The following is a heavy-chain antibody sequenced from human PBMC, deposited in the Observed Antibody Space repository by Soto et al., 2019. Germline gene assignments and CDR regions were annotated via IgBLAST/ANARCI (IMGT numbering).Heavy chain of an antibody. CDR2: TYYRSKWYN. Sequence: SQTLSLTCAISVDSVPSNSAAWNWIRQSPSRGLEWLGRTYYRSKWYNDYAVSVKSRITINPDKSKNQFSLKLTSVTAADTAVYYCARDQLEGNWFDPWGQGTLVTVSS. V-gene: IGHV6-1*01. CDR1: VDSVPSNSAA. J-gene: IGHJ5*02. CDR3: ARDQLEGNWFDP. D-gene: IGHD1-1*01.